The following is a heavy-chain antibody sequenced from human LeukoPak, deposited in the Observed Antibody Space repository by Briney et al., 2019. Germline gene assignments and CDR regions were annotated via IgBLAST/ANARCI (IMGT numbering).Heavy chain of an antibody. J-gene: IGHJ6*03. CDR3: TRDLGYSSSWYWNPVQPDYYYMDV. CDR1: GFTFGDYA. D-gene: IGHD6-13*01. CDR2: IRSKAYGGTT. Sequence: KPGRSLRLSCTASGFTFGDYAMSWFRQAPGKGLEWVGFIRSKAYGGTTEYAASVKGRFTISRDDPKSIAYLQMNSLKTEDTAVYYCTRDLGYSSSWYWNPVQPDYYYMDVWGKGTTVTVSS. V-gene: IGHV3-49*05.